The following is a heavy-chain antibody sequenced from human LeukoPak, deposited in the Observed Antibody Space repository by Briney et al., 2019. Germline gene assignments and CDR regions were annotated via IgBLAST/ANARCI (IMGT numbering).Heavy chain of an antibody. V-gene: IGHV4-4*07. CDR1: GGSISSYY. J-gene: IGHJ4*02. Sequence: PSETLSLTCTGSGGSISSYYWSWIRQPAGKGLEWIGRIYTSGSTNYNPSLKSRVTMSVDTSKNQFSLKLSSVTAADTAVYYCARDLSLYYYDSSAPEYYFDYWGQGTLVTVSS. CDR2: IYTSGST. D-gene: IGHD3-22*01. CDR3: ARDLSLYYYDSSAPEYYFDY.